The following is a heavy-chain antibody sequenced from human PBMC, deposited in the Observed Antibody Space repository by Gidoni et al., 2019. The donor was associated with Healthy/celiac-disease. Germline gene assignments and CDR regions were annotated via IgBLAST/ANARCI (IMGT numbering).Heavy chain of an antibody. D-gene: IGHD6-6*01. CDR2: INHSGSS. J-gene: IGHJ4*02. Sequence: QVQLQQWGAGLLKPSETLSLTCAVYGGSFSGYYWSWIRQPPGKGLEWIGEINHSGSSNYNPSLKSRVTISVDTSKNQFSLKLSSVTAADTAVYYCARADSSSSKKLGYWGQGTLVTVSS. CDR3: ARADSSSSKKLGY. CDR1: GGSFSGYY. V-gene: IGHV4-34*01.